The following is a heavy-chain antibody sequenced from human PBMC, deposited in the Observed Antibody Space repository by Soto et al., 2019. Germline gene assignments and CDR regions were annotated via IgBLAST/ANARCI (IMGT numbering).Heavy chain of an antibody. V-gene: IGHV3-21*01. J-gene: IGHJ4*02. Sequence: GGSLRLSCAASGFTFRSYAMNWVRQTQEKGLEWVSSISSTSTYTHYADSVRGRFTISRDNANNSLFLQMNSLRAEDTAIYYCARDLALAGNYWGQGALVTVSS. CDR3: ARDLALAGNY. D-gene: IGHD6-19*01. CDR1: GFTFRSYA. CDR2: ISSTSTYT.